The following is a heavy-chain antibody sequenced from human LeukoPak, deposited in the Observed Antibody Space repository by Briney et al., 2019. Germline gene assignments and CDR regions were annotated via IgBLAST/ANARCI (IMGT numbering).Heavy chain of an antibody. D-gene: IGHD1-26*01. CDR2: IYYSGST. CDR1: GVSISSSSYY. V-gene: IGHV4-39*07. J-gene: IGHJ4*02. CDR3: ARDSVGATAIDY. Sequence: SETLSLTCTVSGVSISSSSYYWGCIRQPTGKGLGWIESIYYSGSTYYNPSLKSRVTISADTSKNQFSLKLSSVTAADTAVYYCARDSVGATAIDYWGRGTLVTVSS.